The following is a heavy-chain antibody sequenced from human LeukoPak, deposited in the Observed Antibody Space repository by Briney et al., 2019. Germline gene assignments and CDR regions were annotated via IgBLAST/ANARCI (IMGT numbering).Heavy chain of an antibody. CDR1: GYSISSGYY. CDR3: ARVTTSSAMEDYFDY. CDR2: IYHSGSI. D-gene: IGHD2-2*01. V-gene: IGHV4-38-2*02. Sequence: SETLSLTCTVSGYSISSGYYWGWIRQPPGKGLEWIGNIYHSGSIYYNPSLKSRVTISVDTSKNQFSLKLSSVTAADTAVYYCARVTTSSAMEDYFDYWGQGTLVTVSS. J-gene: IGHJ4*02.